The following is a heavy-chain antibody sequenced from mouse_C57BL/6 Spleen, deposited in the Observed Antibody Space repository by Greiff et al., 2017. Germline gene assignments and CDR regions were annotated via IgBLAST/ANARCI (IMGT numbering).Heavy chain of an antibody. Sequence: QVQLQQSGAELMKPGASVKLSCKATGYTFTGYWIEWVKQRPGHGLEWIGEILPGSGSTNYNEKFKGKATFTADTSSNTAYMQLSILTTEDSAIYYCARRGYYDGSSPYYYAMDYWGQGTSVTVSS. J-gene: IGHJ4*01. D-gene: IGHD1-1*01. CDR2: ILPGSGST. CDR3: ARRGYYDGSSPYYYAMDY. V-gene: IGHV1-9*01. CDR1: GYTFTGYW.